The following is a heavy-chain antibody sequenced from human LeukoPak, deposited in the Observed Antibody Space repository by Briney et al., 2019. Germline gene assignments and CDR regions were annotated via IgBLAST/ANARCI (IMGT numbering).Heavy chain of an antibody. V-gene: IGHV3-7*01. D-gene: IGHD3-10*02. CDR1: GFTFSSYG. CDR2: INQDGSEK. J-gene: IGHJ6*04. CDR3: AELGITMIGGV. Sequence: GGSLRLSCAASGFTFSSYGMHWVRQAPGKGLEWVANINQDGSEKYYADSVKGRFTISRDNAKNSLYLQMNSLRAEDTAVYYCAELGITMIGGVWGKGTTVTISS.